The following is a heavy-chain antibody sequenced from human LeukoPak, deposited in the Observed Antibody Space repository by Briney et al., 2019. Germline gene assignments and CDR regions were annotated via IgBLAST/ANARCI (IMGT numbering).Heavy chain of an antibody. D-gene: IGHD2-15*01. V-gene: IGHV1-69*04. Sequence: SVKVSCKASGGTFSSYAISWVRQAPGQGLEWMGRIIPILGIANYAQKFQGRVTITADKSTSTAYVELSSLRSEDTAVYYCARDRRFDCSGGSCYFDPWGQGTLVTVSS. J-gene: IGHJ5*02. CDR3: ARDRRFDCSGGSCYFDP. CDR1: GGTFSSYA. CDR2: IIPILGIA.